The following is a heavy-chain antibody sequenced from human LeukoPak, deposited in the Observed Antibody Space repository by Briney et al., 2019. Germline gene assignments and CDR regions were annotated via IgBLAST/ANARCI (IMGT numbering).Heavy chain of an antibody. CDR3: TKDRGYCSGGSCYYFDY. D-gene: IGHD2-15*01. CDR2: ISSDGSNE. V-gene: IGHV3-30*18. J-gene: IGHJ4*02. Sequence: PGRSLRLSCAASGFTFSSYGMHWVRQAPGKGLEWVAVISSDGSNEYYADSVKGRFTISRDNSKNTLYLQMNSLTAEDTAVYYCTKDRGYCSGGSCYYFDYWGQGTLVTVSS. CDR1: GFTFSSYG.